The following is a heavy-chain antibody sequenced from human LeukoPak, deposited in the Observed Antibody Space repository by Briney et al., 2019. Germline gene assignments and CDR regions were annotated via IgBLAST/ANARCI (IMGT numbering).Heavy chain of an antibody. V-gene: IGHV1-18*04. CDR3: ARRWTTMTDDYFDY. J-gene: IGHJ4*02. D-gene: IGHD4-17*01. CDR1: GYTFTSYN. CDR2: ISGYNGHT. Sequence: ASVKVSCKASGYTFTSYNIVWVRQAPGQGLEWRGWISGYNGHTNYARRLQGRVTMTTDTSTSTAYLQLRSLRSDDTAVFYCARRWTTMTDDYFDYWGQGTLVTVSS.